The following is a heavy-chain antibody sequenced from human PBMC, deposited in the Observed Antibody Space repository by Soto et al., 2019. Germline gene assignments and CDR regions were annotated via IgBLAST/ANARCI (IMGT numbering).Heavy chain of an antibody. CDR2: ISGSDGST. Sequence: EVQLLESGGGLVQPGGSLRLSCAASGFTFNNYAMTWVRQAPGKGLEWVSTISGSDGSTYYADSVKGGFTISRDNSKNALYLQMSSLRAEDTALYYCVKDWTGDTCPCMDVWGQGTTVTVSS. CDR1: GFTFNNYA. CDR3: VKDWTGDTCPCMDV. D-gene: IGHD2-8*02. J-gene: IGHJ6*01. V-gene: IGHV3-23*01.